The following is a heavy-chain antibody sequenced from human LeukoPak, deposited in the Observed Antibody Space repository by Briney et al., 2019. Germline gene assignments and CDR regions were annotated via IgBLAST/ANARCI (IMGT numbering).Heavy chain of an antibody. Sequence: ASVKVSCKASGYTFTSYGISWVRQAPGQGLEWMGWISAYNGNTNYAQKLQGRVTMTTDTSTSTAYMELRSLRSDDTAVYYCAVNYYDSSGYYLGAGYWGQGTLATVSS. D-gene: IGHD3-22*01. CDR3: AVNYYDSSGYYLGAGY. CDR1: GYTFTSYG. J-gene: IGHJ4*02. CDR2: ISAYNGNT. V-gene: IGHV1-18*01.